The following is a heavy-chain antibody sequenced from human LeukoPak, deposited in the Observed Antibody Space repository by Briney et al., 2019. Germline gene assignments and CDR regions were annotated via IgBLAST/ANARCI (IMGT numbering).Heavy chain of an antibody. Sequence: PGGSLRLSCAASGFPISTNGMSWVRQAPGKGLEWVSGIVGGDGGTYHADSVKGRFIISRDNSKNTLYVQMNSLRAEDTAVYYCARGALYYMDVWGKGTTVTISS. CDR2: IVGGDGGT. CDR3: ARGALYYMDV. CDR1: GFPISTNG. V-gene: IGHV3-23*01. J-gene: IGHJ6*03.